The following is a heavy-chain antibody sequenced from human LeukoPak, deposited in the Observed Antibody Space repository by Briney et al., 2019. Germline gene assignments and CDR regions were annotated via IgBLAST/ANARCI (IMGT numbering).Heavy chain of an antibody. J-gene: IGHJ4*02. D-gene: IGHD3-9*01. CDR3: ARDEGRYYDILTGYYLY. CDR2: IWYDGSNK. CDR1: GFTFSSYG. Sequence: GGSLRLSRAASGFTFSSYGMHWVRQAPGKGLEWVAVIWYDGSNKYYADSVKGRFTISRDNSKNTLYLQMNSLRAEDTAVYYCARDEGRYYDILTGYYLYWGQGTLVTVSS. V-gene: IGHV3-33*01.